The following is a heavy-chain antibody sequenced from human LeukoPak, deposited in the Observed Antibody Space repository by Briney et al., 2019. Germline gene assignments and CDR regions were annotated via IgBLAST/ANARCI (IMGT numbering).Heavy chain of an antibody. CDR1: GGSISSGDYY. J-gene: IGHJ3*02. CDR2: IYYGGST. CDR3: ARDHSDFWSGYYTDHRAFDI. D-gene: IGHD3-3*01. Sequence: SQTLSLTCTVSGGSISSGDYYWSWIRQPPGKGLEWIGYIYYGGSTYYNPSLKSRVTISVDTSKNQFSLKLSSVTAADTAVYYCARDHSDFWSGYYTDHRAFDIWGQGTMVTVSS. V-gene: IGHV4-30-4*08.